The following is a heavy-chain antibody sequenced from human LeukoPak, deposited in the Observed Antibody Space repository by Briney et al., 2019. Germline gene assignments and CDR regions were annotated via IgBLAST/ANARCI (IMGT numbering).Heavy chain of an antibody. V-gene: IGHV3-11*01. D-gene: IGHD3-10*02. CDR1: GFTFSDYY. CDR3: AELGITMIGGV. Sequence: GGSLRLSCAASGFTFSDYYMSWLRQAPGKGLEWVSYISSSSSTIYYADSVKGRFTISRDNAKNSLYLQMNSLRAEDTAVYYCAELGITMIGGVWGKGTTVTISS. J-gene: IGHJ6*04. CDR2: ISSSSSTI.